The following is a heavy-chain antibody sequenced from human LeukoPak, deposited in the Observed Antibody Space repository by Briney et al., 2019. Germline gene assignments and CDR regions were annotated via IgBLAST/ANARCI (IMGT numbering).Heavy chain of an antibody. CDR1: GLTFSDYY. V-gene: IGHV3-11*01. Sequence: GGSLRLSCAASGLTFSDYYMSWIRQAPGKGLEWVSYISSSGSTIYYADSVKGRFTISRDNAKNSLYLQMNSLRAEDTAVYYCARVADSSSLGYFDYWGQGTLVTVSS. CDR2: ISSSGSTI. D-gene: IGHD6-13*01. J-gene: IGHJ4*02. CDR3: ARVADSSSLGYFDY.